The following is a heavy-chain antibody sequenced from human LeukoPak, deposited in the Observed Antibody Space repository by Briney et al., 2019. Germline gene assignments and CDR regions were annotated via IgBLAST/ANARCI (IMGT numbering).Heavy chain of an antibody. Sequence: GGSLRLSCAASGFTFSSYAMSWVRQAPGRGLEWVSAISGSSGLTYYADSVKGRFTISRDNSKNTLFLQMNSLRAEDTAVYYCARRGESASYGDYRFDYWGQGTLVTVSS. V-gene: IGHV3-23*01. CDR3: ARRGESASYGDYRFDY. D-gene: IGHD4-17*01. CDR1: GFTFSSYA. J-gene: IGHJ4*02. CDR2: ISGSSGLT.